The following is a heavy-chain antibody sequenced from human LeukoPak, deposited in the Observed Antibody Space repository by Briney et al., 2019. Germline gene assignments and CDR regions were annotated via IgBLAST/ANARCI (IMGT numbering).Heavy chain of an antibody. CDR2: ISSSSSYI. J-gene: IGHJ6*03. CDR3: ARDRTSNYYYYYYMDV. CDR1: GFTFSSYY. Sequence: PGGSLRLSCAASGFTFSSYYMNWVRQAPGKGLEWVSSISSSSSYIYYADSVKGRFTISRDNAKNSLYLQMNSLRAEDTAVYYCARDRTSNYYYYYYMDVWGKGTTVTVSS. V-gene: IGHV3-21*01.